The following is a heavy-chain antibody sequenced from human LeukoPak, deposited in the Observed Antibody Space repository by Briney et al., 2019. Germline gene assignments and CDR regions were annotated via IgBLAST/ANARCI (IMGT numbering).Heavy chain of an antibody. J-gene: IGHJ6*02. V-gene: IGHV3-23*01. Sequence: GGSLRLSCAASRFTFSAYAMTWVRQAPGKGLEWVSSIGSDNKPPDTAPVKGRCAISKDNSKSTLFLQQNSLRAEDTPLYYCARDLYCYVAMDVWGQGTTVTVSS. D-gene: IGHD2-2*01. CDR2: IGSDNKP. CDR3: ARDLYCYVAMDV. CDR1: RFTFSAYA.